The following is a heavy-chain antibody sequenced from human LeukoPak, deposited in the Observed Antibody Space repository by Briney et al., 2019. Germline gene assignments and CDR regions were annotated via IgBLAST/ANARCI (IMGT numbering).Heavy chain of an antibody. CDR1: GGSISSSSYY. CDR3: ARSGDITMVRGVIIGALYYMDV. V-gene: IGHV4-39*07. Sequence: SETLSLTCTVSGGSISSSSYYWGCIRQPPGKGLECIGSIYYSGSTYYNPSLKSRVTMSVDTSKNQFSLKLSSVTAADTAVYYCARSGDITMVRGVIIGALYYMDVWGKGTTVTVSS. CDR2: IYYSGST. D-gene: IGHD3-10*01. J-gene: IGHJ6*03.